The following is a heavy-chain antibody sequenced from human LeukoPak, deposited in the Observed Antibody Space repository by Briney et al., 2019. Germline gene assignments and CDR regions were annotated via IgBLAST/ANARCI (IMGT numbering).Heavy chain of an antibody. Sequence: GGSLRLSCTVSGFTVSSSSMSWVRQAPGKGLEWVSFIYSAGNTHYSDSVKGRFTISIGNSKNTLYLQMNSLRAEDTAVYYCARRAGAYTHPYDYWGQGTLVTVSS. CDR3: ARRAGAYTHPYDY. J-gene: IGHJ4*02. V-gene: IGHV3-53*01. CDR1: GFTVSSSS. D-gene: IGHD3-16*01. CDR2: IYSAGNT.